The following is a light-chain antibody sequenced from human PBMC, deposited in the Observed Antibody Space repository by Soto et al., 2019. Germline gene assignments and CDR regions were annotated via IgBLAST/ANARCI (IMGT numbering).Light chain of an antibody. CDR2: GAS. V-gene: IGKV3-15*01. Sequence: EIVMTQSPATLSVSPGERATLSCRASQSVSNNLAWYQKKPGQAPRLLIYGASTTATGIPARFSGSGSGTEFTLTSSKLQYEDFAVYYCQQYNNWRTFGQGTKVEIK. CDR3: QQYNNWRT. J-gene: IGKJ1*01. CDR1: QSVSNN.